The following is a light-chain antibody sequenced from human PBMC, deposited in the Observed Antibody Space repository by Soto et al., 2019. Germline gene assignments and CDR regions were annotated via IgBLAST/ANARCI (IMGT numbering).Light chain of an antibody. Sequence: QSVLTQPRSVSGSPGQSVTISCSGTGGDVGGYNFVSWYQLHPGKAPKLMIFDVSKRPSGVPDRFSGSKSGNTASLTISGLQADDEADYYRCSFAGSHTSPAFGGGTKVTVL. J-gene: IGLJ1*01. CDR1: GGDVGGYNF. V-gene: IGLV2-11*01. CDR2: DVS. CDR3: CSFAGSHTSPA.